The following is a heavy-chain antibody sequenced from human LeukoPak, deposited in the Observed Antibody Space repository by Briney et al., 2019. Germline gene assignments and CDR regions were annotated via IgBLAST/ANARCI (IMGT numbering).Heavy chain of an antibody. D-gene: IGHD5-18*01. CDR2: VSGSGSTI. V-gene: IGHV3-11*04. CDR1: GFTFSDYY. J-gene: IGHJ4*02. CDR3: ARDVDTAMGFGVDY. Sequence: GGSLRLSCAASGFTFSDYYMSWIRQAPGKGLEWLSYVSGSGSTIYYADSVRGRFTISRDNARNSLYLQMNSLRDEDTAVYYCARDVDTAMGFGVDYWGQGTLVIVSS.